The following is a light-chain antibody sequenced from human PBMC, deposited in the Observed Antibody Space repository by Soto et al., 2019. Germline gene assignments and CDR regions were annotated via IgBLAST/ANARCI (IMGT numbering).Light chain of an antibody. Sequence: DIVMTQSPDSLAVSLGERSTINCKSSQSVLYSSNNNNYLAWYQQKPGQPPKLLIYWASTRESGVPDRFSGSGSGTDFTLTISSLQAEDVAVYYCQQYYSTQWTVGQGTKVEIK. V-gene: IGKV4-1*01. CDR1: QSVLYSSNNNNY. J-gene: IGKJ1*01. CDR3: QQYYSTQWT. CDR2: WAS.